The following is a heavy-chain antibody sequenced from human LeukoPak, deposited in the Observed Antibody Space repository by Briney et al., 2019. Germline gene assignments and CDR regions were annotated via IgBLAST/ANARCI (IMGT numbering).Heavy chain of an antibody. J-gene: IGHJ3*01. CDR2: ISGDPDRT. V-gene: IGHV3-23*01. CDR3: ARRAVTVTTSWGAFDA. Sequence: PGAPLRLSCAASGFTFSSHVMNWVRQAPGKGLEWISSISGDPDRTFYADSVKGRFTISRDNSKNTLYLQMNSLRAEDTALYYCARRAVTVTTSWGAFDAWGQGTMVTVSS. CDR1: GFTFSSHV. D-gene: IGHD4-17*01.